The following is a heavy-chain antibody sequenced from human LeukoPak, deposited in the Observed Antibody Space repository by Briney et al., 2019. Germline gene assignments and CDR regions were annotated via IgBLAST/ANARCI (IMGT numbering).Heavy chain of an antibody. CDR2: LYYSGSS. Sequence: SETLSLTCTVSGGSISSSRYSWGWIRQPPGKGLEWIGILYYSGSSYYNPSLKSRVTIFVDTSKNQFSLKLSSVTTADTAVYYCARGQVVAATVFDYWGQGTLVTVSS. D-gene: IGHD2-15*01. V-gene: IGHV4-39*07. CDR1: GGSISSSRYS. CDR3: ARGQVVAATVFDY. J-gene: IGHJ4*02.